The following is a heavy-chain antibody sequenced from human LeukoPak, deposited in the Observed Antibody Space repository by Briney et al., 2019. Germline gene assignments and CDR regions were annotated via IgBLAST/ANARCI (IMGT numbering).Heavy chain of an antibody. D-gene: IGHD3-10*01. CDR3: AKSMVRGVIPFDY. J-gene: IGHJ4*02. V-gene: IGHV3-23*01. CDR1: GFTFSSYA. Sequence: GGSLRLSCAASGFTFSSYAMSWVRQAPGKGLEWVSAISGSGGSTYYADSVKGRFTISRDNYKNTLYLQMNSLRAEDTAVYYCAKSMVRGVIPFDYWGQGTLVTVSS. CDR2: ISGSGGST.